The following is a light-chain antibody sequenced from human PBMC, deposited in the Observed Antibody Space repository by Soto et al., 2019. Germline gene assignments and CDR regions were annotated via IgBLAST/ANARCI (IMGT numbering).Light chain of an antibody. V-gene: IGLV4-60*03. CDR1: SRHSSYI. Sequence: QLVLTHSSSASASLGSSVKLTCTLSSRHSSYIIAWHQQQPGKAPRYLMKLEDSGNYNKGSGVPDRFSGSSSGADRYLTISTLQSEDEADYYCETWDSNTRVFGGGSKVTVL. CDR3: ETWDSNTRV. CDR2: LEDSGNY. J-gene: IGLJ3*02.